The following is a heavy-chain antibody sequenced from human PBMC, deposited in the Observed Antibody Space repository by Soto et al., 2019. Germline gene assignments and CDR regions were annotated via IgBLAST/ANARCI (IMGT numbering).Heavy chain of an antibody. J-gene: IGHJ4*03. CDR3: ARHYKGGWYWLF. Sequence: SETLSLTCSVSGASIGSGDFFWGWIRQPPGKGLEWIGSFLYGVNTYYTASLRSRATISVDTAKNQFSIDLTSVTAADTAVYYCARHYKGGWYWLFWGQGTLVTVSS. CDR2: FLYGVNT. V-gene: IGHV4-39*01. D-gene: IGHD6-19*01. CDR1: GASIGSGDFF.